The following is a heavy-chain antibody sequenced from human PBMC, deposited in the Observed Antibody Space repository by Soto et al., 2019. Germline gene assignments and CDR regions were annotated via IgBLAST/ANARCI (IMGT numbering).Heavy chain of an antibody. CDR3: ARAGSIVYSSSSQFDY. J-gene: IGHJ4*02. D-gene: IGHD6-6*01. Sequence: QVQLVQSGAEVKKPGASVKVSCKASGYTFTSYYMHWARQAPGQGLEWMGIINPSGGSTSYAQKFQGRVTMTRDTSTSTVYMELSSLRSEDTAVYYCARAGSIVYSSSSQFDYWGQGTLVTVAS. V-gene: IGHV1-46*03. CDR2: INPSGGST. CDR1: GYTFTSYY.